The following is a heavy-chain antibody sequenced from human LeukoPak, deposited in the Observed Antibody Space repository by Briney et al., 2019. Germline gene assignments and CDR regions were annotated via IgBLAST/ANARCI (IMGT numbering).Heavy chain of an antibody. Sequence: PGGSLRLSCTASGFTFGDYAMSWVRQAPGKGLEWVGFINSTACGRTTQSAAPVKGRFTISRDDSKGVAYLQMNSLKTEDTAVYYCTRGLTYYDFWIGPWAYYYYGMDVWGQGTTVTVSS. CDR3: TRGLTYYDFWIGPWAYYYYGMDV. J-gene: IGHJ6*02. D-gene: IGHD3-3*01. CDR1: GFTFGDYA. V-gene: IGHV3-49*04. CDR2: INSTACGRTT.